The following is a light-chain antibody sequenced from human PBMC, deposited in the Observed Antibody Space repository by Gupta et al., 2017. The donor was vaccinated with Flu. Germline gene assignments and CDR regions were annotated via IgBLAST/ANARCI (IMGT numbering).Light chain of an antibody. CDR3: QQSYRTPYT. J-gene: IGKJ2*01. CDR2: SVS. Sequence: PSSLSASVGDRVTITCRASQKISNYLNWYQQEPGKAPKLLIDSVSDLQSDVPPRFSGSGSGSEFTFTISSLQPEDFATYYCQQSYRTPYTFGQGTKLEIQ. V-gene: IGKV1-39*01. CDR1: QKISNY.